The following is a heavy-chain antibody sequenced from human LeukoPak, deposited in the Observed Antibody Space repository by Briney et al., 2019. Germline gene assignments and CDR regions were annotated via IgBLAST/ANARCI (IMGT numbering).Heavy chain of an antibody. J-gene: IGHJ4*02. V-gene: IGHV1-46*01. D-gene: IGHD6-13*01. CDR2: INPSGGSS. CDR1: GYTFTSYY. CDR3: ARVSSSWYDPYY. Sequence: ASVKVSCKASGYTFTSYYMHWVRQAPGQGLEWMGIINPSGGSSSYAQKFQGRVTMTRDTSTSTAYMELRSLRSDDTAVYYCARVSSSWYDPYYWGQGTLVTVSS.